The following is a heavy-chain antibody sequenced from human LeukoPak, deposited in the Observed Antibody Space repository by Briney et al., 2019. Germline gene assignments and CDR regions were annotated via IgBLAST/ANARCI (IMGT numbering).Heavy chain of an antibody. D-gene: IGHD3-10*01. CDR2: IHHDGSA. CDR1: GGSFSGYH. Sequence: SETLSLTCAVYGGSFSGYHWSWIRQSPGKGLEWIGEIHHDGSANYNPSLKSRVTISVDTSKNQLSLRLSSVSAADTAVYYCARRGGSGRSFDYWGQGTLVTVSS. CDR3: ARRGGSGRSFDY. V-gene: IGHV4-34*01. J-gene: IGHJ4*02.